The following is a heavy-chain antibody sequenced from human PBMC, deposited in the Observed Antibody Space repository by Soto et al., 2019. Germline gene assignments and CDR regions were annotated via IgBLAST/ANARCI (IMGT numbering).Heavy chain of an antibody. J-gene: IGHJ6*03. V-gene: IGHV3-64*01. CDR1: GFTFSSYA. CDR2: ISSNGGST. D-gene: IGHD3-3*01. Sequence: EVQLVESGGGLVQPGGSLRLSCAASGFTFSSYAMHWVHQAPGKGLEYVSAISSNGGSTYYANSVKGRFTISRDNSKNTLYLQMGSLRAEDIAVYYCARERLYYDFWSGYYRSYYYYYMDVWGKGTTVTVSS. CDR3: ARERLYYDFWSGYYRSYYYYYMDV.